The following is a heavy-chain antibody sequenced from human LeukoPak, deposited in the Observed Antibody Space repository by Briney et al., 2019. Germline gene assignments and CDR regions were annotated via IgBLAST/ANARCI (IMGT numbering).Heavy chain of an antibody. D-gene: IGHD3-10*01. J-gene: IGHJ6*02. CDR3: AKKGNYGSGSPRSMDV. Sequence: GGSLRLSCAGSGFTFSTYDIHWVRQAPGKGLEWVAVMSYDETNKYYADSVKGRFTISRDNSKNTLYLQMNSLRTEDTAVYFCAKKGNYGSGSPRSMDVWGQGTTVTVSS. CDR1: GFTFSTYD. V-gene: IGHV3-30*18. CDR2: MSYDETNK.